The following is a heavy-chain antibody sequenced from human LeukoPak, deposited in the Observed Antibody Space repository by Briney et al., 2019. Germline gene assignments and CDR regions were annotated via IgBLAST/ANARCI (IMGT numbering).Heavy chain of an antibody. J-gene: IGHJ4*02. CDR1: GYTFTGYY. D-gene: IGHD2-2*01. Sequence: ATVKVSCKASGYTFTGYYMHWVRQAPGQGLEWMGWINPNTGETNSAQKFQGRVTITRDKTITTAYMELTRLTSDDTAVYYCASYPRYSSTPPFDYWGQGTLVTVSS. CDR2: INPNTGET. V-gene: IGHV1-2*02. CDR3: ASYPRYSSTPPFDY.